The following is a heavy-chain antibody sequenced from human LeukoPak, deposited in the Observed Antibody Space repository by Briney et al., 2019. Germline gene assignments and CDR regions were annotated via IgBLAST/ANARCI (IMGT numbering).Heavy chain of an antibody. V-gene: IGHV3-7*03. D-gene: IGHD6-13*01. CDR2: IKQDGSEK. Sequence: PGGSLRLSCAAPGFTFSSYWMSWVRQAPGKGLEWVANIKQDGSEKYYVDSVKGRFTISRDNAKNSLYLQMSSLRAEDTAVYYCAKEGDPIAGSRFDPWGQGTLVTVSS. CDR3: AKEGDPIAGSRFDP. CDR1: GFTFSSYW. J-gene: IGHJ5*02.